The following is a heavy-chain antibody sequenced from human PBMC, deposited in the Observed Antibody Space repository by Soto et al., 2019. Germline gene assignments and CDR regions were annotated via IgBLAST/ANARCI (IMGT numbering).Heavy chain of an antibody. Sequence: GGSLRLSCAASGFTFDDYAMHWVRQAPGKGLEWVSGISWNSGSIGYADPVKGRFTISRDNAKNSLYLQMNSLRAEDTALYYCAKGYYGANWYFVLWGRGTLVTVSS. CDR3: AKGYYGANWYFVL. J-gene: IGHJ2*01. CDR2: ISWNSGSI. CDR1: GFTFDDYA. D-gene: IGHD4-17*01. V-gene: IGHV3-9*01.